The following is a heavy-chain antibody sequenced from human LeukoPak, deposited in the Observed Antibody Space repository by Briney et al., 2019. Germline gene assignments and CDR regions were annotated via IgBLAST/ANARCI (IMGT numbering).Heavy chain of an antibody. CDR1: GGSISSGGYY. J-gene: IGHJ4*02. CDR3: ARGDCSSTSCYTFDY. V-gene: IGHV4-30-2*01. D-gene: IGHD2-2*02. CDR2: IYHGGST. Sequence: SETLSLTCTVSGGSISSGGYYWSWIRQPPGKGLEWIGYIYHGGSTYYNPSLKSRLTISLDRSKNQFSLNLSSVTAADTAVYYCARGDCSSTSCYTFDYWGQGTLVTVSS.